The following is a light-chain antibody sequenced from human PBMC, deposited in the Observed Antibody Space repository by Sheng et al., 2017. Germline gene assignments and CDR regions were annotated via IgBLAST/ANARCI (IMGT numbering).Light chain of an antibody. CDR2: DNN. J-gene: IGLJ1*01. Sequence: QSVLTQPPSVSGAPGQRVSISCAGRSSNIGAGYGVHWYQQLPGTAPKLLIYDNNNRPSGVTDRFSGSKSGASASLAITGLQAEDEAEYYCQSYDSSLSAYVFGTGTTVTVL. CDR1: SSNIGAGYG. V-gene: IGLV1-40*01. CDR3: QSYDSSLSAYV.